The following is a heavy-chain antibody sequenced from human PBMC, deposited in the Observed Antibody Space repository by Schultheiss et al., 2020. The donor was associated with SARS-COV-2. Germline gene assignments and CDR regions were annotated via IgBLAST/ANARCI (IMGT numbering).Heavy chain of an antibody. J-gene: IGHJ6*02. CDR3: ARHRSLYTMDV. V-gene: IGHV4-38-2*01. CDR1: GYAISSGYY. CDR2: VHYSGNT. D-gene: IGHD4-11*01. Sequence: SETLSLTCAVSGYAISSGYYWGWIRQPPGKGLEWIGNVHYSGNTYYTPSLKSRVTMSEDTSKNHFSLKLNSVTAADTAVYFCARHRSLYTMDVWGHGTTVTVSS.